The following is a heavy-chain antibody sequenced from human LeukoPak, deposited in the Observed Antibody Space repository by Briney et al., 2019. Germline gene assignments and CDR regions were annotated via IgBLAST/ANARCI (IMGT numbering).Heavy chain of an antibody. D-gene: IGHD6-13*01. CDR3: ARGHTPAYSSSWYNWFDP. CDR1: GGSISSGDYY. Sequence: SETLSLTCTVSGGSISSGDYYWSWIRQHPGKGLEWIGYIYYSGSTYYNPSLKSRVTISVDTSKNQFSLKLSSVTAADTAVYYCARGHTPAYSSSWYNWFDPWGQGTLVTVSS. CDR2: IYYSGST. V-gene: IGHV4-31*03. J-gene: IGHJ5*02.